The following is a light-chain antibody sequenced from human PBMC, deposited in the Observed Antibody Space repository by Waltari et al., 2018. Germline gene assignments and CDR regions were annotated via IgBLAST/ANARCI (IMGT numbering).Light chain of an antibody. V-gene: IGLV2-14*03. CDR3: SSYISSSTLEL. Sequence: QSALTQPASAPGSPGQSITISCTGTSSDVGGYNYVSWYQQHPGKAPKLMIYDVSNRPSGVSNRVSGSKSGNTASLTISGFQAEDEADYYCSSYISSSTLELFGGGTSLTVL. CDR2: DVS. J-gene: IGLJ2*01. CDR1: SSDVGGYNY.